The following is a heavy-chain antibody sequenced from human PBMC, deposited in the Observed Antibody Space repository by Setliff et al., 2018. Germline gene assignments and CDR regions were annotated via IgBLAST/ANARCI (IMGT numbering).Heavy chain of an antibody. V-gene: IGHV1-3*01. CDR2: INAGNGNT. J-gene: IGHJ3*02. D-gene: IGHD2-2*01. Sequence: EASVKVSCKASGYSFAKYALHWVRQAPGQRLEWMGWINAGNGNTKCSQNLQGRVTITRDTSASTAYVELSSLRSEDTAVYYCAREVLPLVREEAFYIWGQGTMVTVSS. CDR3: AREVLPLVREEAFYI. CDR1: GYSFAKYA.